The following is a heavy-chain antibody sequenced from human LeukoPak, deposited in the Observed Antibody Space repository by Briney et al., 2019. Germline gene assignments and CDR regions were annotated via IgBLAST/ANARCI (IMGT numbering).Heavy chain of an antibody. CDR2: IIPIFGTA. CDR3: ARDMWTRDSSGYPLDY. CDR1: GGTFSSYA. J-gene: IGHJ4*02. Sequence: SVKVSCKASGGTFSSYAISWVRQAPGQGLKWMGGIIPIFGTANYAQKFQGRVTITADESTSTAYMELSSLRSEDTAVYYCARDMWTRDSSGYPLDYWGQGTLVTVSS. D-gene: IGHD3-22*01. V-gene: IGHV1-69*01.